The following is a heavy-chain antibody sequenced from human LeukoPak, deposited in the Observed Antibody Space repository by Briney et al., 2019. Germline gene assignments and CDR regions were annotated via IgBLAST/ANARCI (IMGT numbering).Heavy chain of an antibody. CDR2: IYPGDSDT. CDR3: ARGLAPLYYYYGMDV. V-gene: IGHV5-51*01. J-gene: IGHJ6*02. Sequence: GESLKISCKGSGYRFTSYWIGWVRQMPGKGLEWMGIIYPGDSDTRYSPSFQGQVTISADKSISTAYLQWSSLKASDTAMYYCARGLAPLYYYYGMDVWGQGTTVTVSS. CDR1: GYRFTSYW.